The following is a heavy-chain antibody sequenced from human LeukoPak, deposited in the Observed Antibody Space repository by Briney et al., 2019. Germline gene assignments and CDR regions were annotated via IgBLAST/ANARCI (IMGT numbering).Heavy chain of an antibody. CDR1: GFTVSSNH. V-gene: IGHV3-66*01. CDR3: ARGMYSSGWYSDY. D-gene: IGHD6-19*01. J-gene: IGHJ4*02. Sequence: GGSLRLSCAASGFTVSSNHMSWVRQTPGKGLEWVSVIYSGGSTYYADSVKGRFTISRDSSKNTLFLQMNSLRVEDTAVYYCARGMYSSGWYSDYWGQGTLVTVSS. CDR2: IYSGGST.